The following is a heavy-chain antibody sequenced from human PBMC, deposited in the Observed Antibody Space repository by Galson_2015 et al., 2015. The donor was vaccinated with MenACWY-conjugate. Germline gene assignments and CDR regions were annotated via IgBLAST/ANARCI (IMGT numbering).Heavy chain of an antibody. CDR1: GFTFSSYA. Sequence: SLRLSCAASGFTFSSYAMTWVRQAPGKGLEWVSAIGGSGYRTYNSDSVKGRFTISRDNSKNTLYLQMNSLRAEDTAVYYCARDARVGDTLTPGHWGQGSLVTVSS. CDR3: ARDARVGDTLTPGH. CDR2: IGGSGYRT. D-gene: IGHD1-26*01. J-gene: IGHJ4*02. V-gene: IGHV3-23*01.